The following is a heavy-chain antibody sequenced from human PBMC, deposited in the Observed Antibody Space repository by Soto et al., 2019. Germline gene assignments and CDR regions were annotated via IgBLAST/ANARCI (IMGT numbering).Heavy chain of an antibody. CDR3: ARCFSGNDPSRPEEQYYFVS. CDR2: IYYSGYT. D-gene: IGHD1-1*01. J-gene: IGHJ4*01. CDR1: GDSIRSYY. Sequence: LSLTCTVSGDSIRSYYWSWIRQPPGKGLEWIGYIYYSGYTSYNPSLKSRVTISVDTSKNQFSLKLNSVTAADTAVYYCARCFSGNDPSRPEEQYYFVSVYPGALVTVFS. V-gene: IGHV4-59*01.